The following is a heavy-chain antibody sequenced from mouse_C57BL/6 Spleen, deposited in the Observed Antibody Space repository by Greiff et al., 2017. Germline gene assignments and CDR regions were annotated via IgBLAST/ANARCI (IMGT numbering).Heavy chain of an antibody. CDR2: ISYDGSN. J-gene: IGHJ1*03. V-gene: IGHV3-6*01. CDR3: ARHGSSSCGYFDV. Sequence: EVKLMESGPGLVKPSQSLSLTCSVTGYSITSGYYWNWIRQFPGNKLEWMGYISYDGSNNYNPSLKNRISITRDTAKNQFSLKLNSVTTEDTATYYCARHGSSSCGYFDVWGTGTTVTVSS. D-gene: IGHD1-1*01. CDR1: GYSITSGYY.